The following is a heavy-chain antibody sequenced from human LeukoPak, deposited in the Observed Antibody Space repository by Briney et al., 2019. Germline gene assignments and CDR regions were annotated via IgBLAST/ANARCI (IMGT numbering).Heavy chain of an antibody. CDR3: AVTFFGVVIPNWYFDL. CDR2: IYYSGNS. J-gene: IGHJ2*01. Sequence: SETLSLTCTVSGASISSGDFYWSWIRQPPGKGLEWIGYIYYSGNSYYNPSLKSRLTISIDTSKNQFSLNLSSVTAADTAVYYCAVTFFGVVIPNWYFDLWGRGTLVTVSS. CDR1: GASISSGDFY. V-gene: IGHV4-30-4*08. D-gene: IGHD3-3*01.